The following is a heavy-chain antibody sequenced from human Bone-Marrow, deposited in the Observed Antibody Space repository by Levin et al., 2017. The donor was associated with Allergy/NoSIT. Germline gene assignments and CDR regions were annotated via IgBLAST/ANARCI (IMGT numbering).Heavy chain of an antibody. J-gene: IGHJ6*02. CDR1: GFTFSSYW. D-gene: IGHD2-15*01. Sequence: GESLKISCAASGFTFSSYWMSWVRQAPGKGLEWVANIKQDGSEKYYVDSVKGRFTISRDNAKNSLYLQMNSLRAEDTAVYYCARDGRSETDGYYYYGMDVWGQGTTVTVSS. V-gene: IGHV3-7*01. CDR3: ARDGRSETDGYYYYGMDV. CDR2: IKQDGSEK.